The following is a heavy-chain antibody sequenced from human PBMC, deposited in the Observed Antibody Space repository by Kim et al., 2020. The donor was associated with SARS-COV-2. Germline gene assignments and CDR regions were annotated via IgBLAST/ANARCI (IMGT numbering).Heavy chain of an antibody. J-gene: IGHJ4*02. Sequence: TYNADSVKGRFTISRDNSKTTLYLQMNSLRAEDTATYYCAKGGYTYSSFDYWGQGTLVTVSS. CDR2: T. CDR3: AKGGYTYSSFDY. V-gene: IGHV3-23*01. D-gene: IGHD5-18*01.